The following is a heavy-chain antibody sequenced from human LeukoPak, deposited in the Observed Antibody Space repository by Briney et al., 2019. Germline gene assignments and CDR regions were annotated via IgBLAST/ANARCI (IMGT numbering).Heavy chain of an antibody. D-gene: IGHD2-15*01. Sequence: ASVKVSCKASGYTFTSYYMHWVRQAPGQGLEWMGIINPSGGSPSYAQKFQGRVTMTRDTSTSTAYMELSSLRSGDTAVYYCARGLPGHCSGGNCHNYFDYWGQGTLVTVSS. CDR3: ARGLPGHCSGGNCHNYFDY. V-gene: IGHV1-46*01. CDR1: GYTFTSYY. CDR2: INPSGGSP. J-gene: IGHJ4*02.